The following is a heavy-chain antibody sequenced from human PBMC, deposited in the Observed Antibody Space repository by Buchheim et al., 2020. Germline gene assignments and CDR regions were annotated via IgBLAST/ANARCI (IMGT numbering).Heavy chain of an antibody. CDR3: ARARVTIFGVVGNFDY. CDR2: ISYDGSNK. V-gene: IGHV3-30*03. D-gene: IGHD3-3*01. CDR1: GFTFSSYG. Sequence: QVQLVESGGGVVQPGRSLRLSCAASGFTFSSYGMHWVRQAPGKGLEWVAVISYDGSNKYYADSVKGRFTISRDNSKNTLYLQMNSLRAEDTAVYYCARARVTIFGVVGNFDYWGQGTL. J-gene: IGHJ4*02.